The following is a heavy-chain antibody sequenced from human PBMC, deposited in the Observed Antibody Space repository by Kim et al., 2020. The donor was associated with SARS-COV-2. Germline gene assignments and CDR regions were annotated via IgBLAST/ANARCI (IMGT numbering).Heavy chain of an antibody. J-gene: IGHJ4*02. V-gene: IGHV4-34*01. D-gene: IGHD5-18*01. Sequence: SETLSLTCAVYGGSFSGYYWSWIRQPPGKGLEWIGEINHSGSTNYNPSLKSRVTISVDTSKNQFSLKLSSVTAADTAVYYCSRFRGYSYGYVYYWGQGT. CDR2: INHSGST. CDR3: SRFRGYSYGYVYY. CDR1: GGSFSGYY.